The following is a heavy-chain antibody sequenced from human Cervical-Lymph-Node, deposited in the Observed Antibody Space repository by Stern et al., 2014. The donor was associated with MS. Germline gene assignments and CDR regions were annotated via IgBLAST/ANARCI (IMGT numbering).Heavy chain of an antibody. V-gene: IGHV2-5*02. J-gene: IGHJ4*02. CDR2: IYWDGDN. CDR3: AHTLTTNTAPPKTLHYYDY. CDR1: GFSLSTSGVG. D-gene: IGHD1-1*01. Sequence: QITLKESGPALVEPTQTLTLTCTFSGFSLSTSGVGVGWIRQPPGKALEWLALIYWDGDNRYSPSLKSTFTIAKDTSKNQVVLTMFNVDPVDTATYYCAHTLTTNTAPPKTLHYYDYWGQGILVTVSS.